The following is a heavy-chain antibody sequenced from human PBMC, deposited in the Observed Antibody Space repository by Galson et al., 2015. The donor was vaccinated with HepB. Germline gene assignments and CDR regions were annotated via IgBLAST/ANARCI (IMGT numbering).Heavy chain of an antibody. J-gene: IGHJ4*02. Sequence: SLRLSCAASGLTFSSYPMNWVRQAPGKGLEWVSYISSSSSTIYYEDSVKGRFTISRDNAKNSLYLQMNSLRAEDTAVYYCARGGPGHTLDYWGQGTLVTVSS. V-gene: IGHV3-48*04. CDR2: ISSSSSTI. CDR3: ARGGPGHTLDY. CDR1: GLTFSSYP. D-gene: IGHD2/OR15-2a*01.